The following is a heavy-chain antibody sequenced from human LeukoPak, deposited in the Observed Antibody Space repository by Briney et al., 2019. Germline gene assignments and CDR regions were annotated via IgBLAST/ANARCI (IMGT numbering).Heavy chain of an antibody. CDR2: IYHSGST. CDR3: ARNRNDFWSGGYYYYGMDV. D-gene: IGHD3-3*01. V-gene: IGHV4-30-2*01. CDR1: DGSINSYY. J-gene: IGHJ6*02. Sequence: SETLSLTCSVSDGSINSYYWNWIRQPPGKGLEWIGYIYHSGSTYYNPSLKSRVTISVDRSKNQFSLKLSSVTAADTAVYYCARNRNDFWSGGYYYYGMDVWGQGTTATVSS.